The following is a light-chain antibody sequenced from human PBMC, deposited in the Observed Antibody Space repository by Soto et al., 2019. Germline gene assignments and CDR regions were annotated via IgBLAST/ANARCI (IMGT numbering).Light chain of an antibody. CDR1: QSISSW. CDR2: KAS. Sequence: DIQMTQSPSTLSASEGDRVTITCRASQSISSWLAWYQQKPGKAPKLLIYKASSLESGVPSRFSGSGSGTEFTLTISSLQPDDFATYYCQQYNSYPWTFGQGTKLEIK. J-gene: IGKJ2*02. V-gene: IGKV1-5*03. CDR3: QQYNSYPWT.